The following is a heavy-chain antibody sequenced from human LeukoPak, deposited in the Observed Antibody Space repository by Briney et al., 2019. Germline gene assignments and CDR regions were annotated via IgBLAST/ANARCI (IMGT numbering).Heavy chain of an antibody. CDR2: ISGSGDST. J-gene: IGHJ4*02. CDR1: GFTFSSYA. D-gene: IGHD1-26*01. CDR3: ASRQWDLLDY. Sequence: GGSLRLSCAASGFTFSSYAMSWVRQAPGKGLEWVSAISGSGDSTYYADSVKGRFTISRDNSKNTLFLQMNNLRVEETAVYYCASRQWDLLDYWGQGTLVTVSS. V-gene: IGHV3-23*01.